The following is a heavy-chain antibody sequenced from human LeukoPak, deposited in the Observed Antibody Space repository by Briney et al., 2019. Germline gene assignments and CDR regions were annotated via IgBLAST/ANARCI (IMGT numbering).Heavy chain of an antibody. V-gene: IGHV4-59*08. Sequence: PSETLSLTCTVSGGSISSYYWSWIRQPPGKGLEWIGSIYHSGSTYYNPSLKSRVTISVDTSKNQFSLKLSSVTAADTAVYYCARTRTTTRYNWFDPWGQGTLVTVSS. D-gene: IGHD1-26*01. CDR1: GGSISSYY. J-gene: IGHJ5*02. CDR3: ARTRTTTRYNWFDP. CDR2: IYHSGST.